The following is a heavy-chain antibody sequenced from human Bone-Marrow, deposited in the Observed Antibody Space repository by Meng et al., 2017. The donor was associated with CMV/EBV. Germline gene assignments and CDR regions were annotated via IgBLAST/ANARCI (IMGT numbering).Heavy chain of an antibody. V-gene: IGHV3-21*01. J-gene: IGHJ6*02. CDR2: ISSSSSYI. Sequence: GESLKISCAASGFTFSSYSMYWVRQAPGKGLEWVSSISSSSSYIYYADSVKGRFTISRDNAKNSLYLQMNSLRAEDTAVYYCARDSILGEWLWFGGPVTTIGDYGMDVWGQGTTVTVSS. D-gene: IGHD3-10*01. CDR3: ARDSILGEWLWFGGPVTTIGDYGMDV. CDR1: GFTFSSYS.